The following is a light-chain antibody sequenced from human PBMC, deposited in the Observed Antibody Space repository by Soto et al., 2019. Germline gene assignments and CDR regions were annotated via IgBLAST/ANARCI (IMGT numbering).Light chain of an antibody. Sequence: DIQMTQSPSSLSASVGDRVTITCRASQGISNYLAWYQHKPGKVPELLIYDAYTLQSGVPSRFSGSGSGTDFTLTISSLQPEDGATYYCQNYRGAPLLTFGPGTKVAIK. CDR1: QGISNY. CDR2: DAY. J-gene: IGKJ3*01. CDR3: QNYRGAPLLT. V-gene: IGKV1-27*01.